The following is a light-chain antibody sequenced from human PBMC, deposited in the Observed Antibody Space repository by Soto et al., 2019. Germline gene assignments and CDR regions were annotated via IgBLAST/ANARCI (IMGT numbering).Light chain of an antibody. V-gene: IGKV1-8*01. J-gene: IGKJ1*01. Sequence: AIRMTQSPSSLSASTGDRVTITCRASQGISSYLAWYQQKQGKAPKLLIYAASTLQSGVPSRFSGSGSGTDFTLTISCLQSEDFAIYYCQQYDSYRWTFGQGTKVEIK. CDR2: AAS. CDR1: QGISSY. CDR3: QQYDSYRWT.